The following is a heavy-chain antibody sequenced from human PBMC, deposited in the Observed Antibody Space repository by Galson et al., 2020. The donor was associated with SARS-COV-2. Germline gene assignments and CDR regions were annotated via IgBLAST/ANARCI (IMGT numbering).Heavy chain of an antibody. CDR3: ARIKMVQGVKYWFDP. CDR1: GDSIRSGGLS. Sequence: PSETLSLTCAASGDSIRSGGLSWSWIRQPPGKGLEWIGYFYYSGRTYHSPSLKSRATISVDSSKNQVSLTLSSVTAADTAVYYCARIKMVQGVKYWFDPWGQGTLVTVSS. D-gene: IGHD3-10*01. J-gene: IGHJ5*02. CDR2: FYYSGRT. V-gene: IGHV4-30-2*01.